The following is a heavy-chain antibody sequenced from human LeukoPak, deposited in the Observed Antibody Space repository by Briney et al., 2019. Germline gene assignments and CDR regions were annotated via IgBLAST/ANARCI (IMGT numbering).Heavy chain of an antibody. CDR2: IYYSGST. V-gene: IGHV4-59*12. CDR1: GGSISSYD. Sequence: PSETLSLTCTVSGGSISSYDWSWIRQPPGKGLEWIGYIYYSGSTNYNPSLKSRVTISVDTSKNQFSLKLSSVTAADTAVYYCARVDILTGYPIDYWGQGTLVTVSS. J-gene: IGHJ4*02. D-gene: IGHD3-9*01. CDR3: ARVDILTGYPIDY.